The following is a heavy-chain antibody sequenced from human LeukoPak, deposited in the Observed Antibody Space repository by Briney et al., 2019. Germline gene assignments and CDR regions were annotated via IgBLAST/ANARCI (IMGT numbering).Heavy chain of an antibody. J-gene: IGHJ6*02. V-gene: IGHV4-59*01. CDR2: IYYSGST. Sequence: PSETLSLTCTVSGGSISSYYWSWIRQPPGKGLEWIGYIYYSGSTNYNPSLKSRVTISVDTSKNQFSLKLSSVTAADTAVYYCARAIAARTRGGMDVWGQGTTVTVSS. CDR3: ARAIAARTRGGMDV. D-gene: IGHD6-6*01. CDR1: GGSISSYY.